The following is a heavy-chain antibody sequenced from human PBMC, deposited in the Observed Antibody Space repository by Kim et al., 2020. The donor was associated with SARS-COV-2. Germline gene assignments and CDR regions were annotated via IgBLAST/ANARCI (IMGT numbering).Heavy chain of an antibody. J-gene: IGHJ4*02. CDR3: ARVPGGYYYSASFDY. V-gene: IGHV4-59*01. CDR1: GGSISNYY. CDR2: IYYSGST. D-gene: IGHD3-10*01. Sequence: SETLSLTCTVSGGSISNYYWSWIRQPPGRGLEWIGYIYYSGSTNYNPSLKSRVTISVDTSKNQFSLKLNSVTAADTALYYCARVPGGYYYSASFDYWGQGTLVTVSS.